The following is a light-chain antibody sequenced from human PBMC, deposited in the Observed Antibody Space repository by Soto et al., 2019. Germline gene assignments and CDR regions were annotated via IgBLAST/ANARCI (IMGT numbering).Light chain of an antibody. V-gene: IGKV3-20*01. J-gene: IGKJ2*01. CDR1: QSVSSNY. CDR3: QQYYSIPFT. CDR2: GAS. Sequence: EIVLTQSPGTLSLSPGERASLSCRASQSVSSNYLVWFQQKAGQAPRLIISGASSRATGIPDRFSGSGSGTDFPLTISRLEPEDFAVYYCQQYYSIPFTFGQGTKLEI.